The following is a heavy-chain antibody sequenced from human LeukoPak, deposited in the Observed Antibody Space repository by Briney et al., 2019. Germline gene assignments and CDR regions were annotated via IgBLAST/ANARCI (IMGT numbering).Heavy chain of an antibody. Sequence: GSLRLSCAASGFTFSSYSMNWVRQAPGKGLEFIGNIYETGSTYYNPSLKSRVTIFVDTSKNQFSLRLSSVTAADTALYYCARRYSSSPFNYFDPWGQGTLVTVSS. CDR2: IYETGST. V-gene: IGHV4-39*01. D-gene: IGHD6-6*01. J-gene: IGHJ5*02. CDR3: ARRYSSSPFNYFDP. CDR1: GFTFSSYSMN.